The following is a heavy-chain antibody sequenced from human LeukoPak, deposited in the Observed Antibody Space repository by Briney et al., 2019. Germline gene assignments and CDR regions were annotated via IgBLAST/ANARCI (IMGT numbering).Heavy chain of an antibody. Sequence: PSETLSLTCTVSGGSISSYYWSWIRQPPGKGLEWIGYIYYSGSTNYNPSLNSRVTISVDTSKNQSSLKLTSLTAAHTDVYYCARRYYDILTGYYRFDYWGQGTLVTVSS. CDR1: GGSISSYY. V-gene: IGHV4-59*08. J-gene: IGHJ4*02. CDR3: ARRYYDILTGYYRFDY. D-gene: IGHD3-9*01. CDR2: IYYSGST.